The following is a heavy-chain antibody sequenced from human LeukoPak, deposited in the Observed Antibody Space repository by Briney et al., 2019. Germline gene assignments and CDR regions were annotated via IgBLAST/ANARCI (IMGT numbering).Heavy chain of an antibody. J-gene: IGHJ5*02. Sequence: SETLSLTCSVSGGSISSGYWSWIRQPPGKGREWIAYIYNSGRSNYNPSLKSRVTISLDTSKNQFSLKLSSVTAADTAVYYCAGGSGASWFDPWGQGTLVTVSS. CDR2: IYNSGRS. CDR3: AGGSGASWFDP. CDR1: GGSISSGY. D-gene: IGHD2-8*02. V-gene: IGHV4-59*01.